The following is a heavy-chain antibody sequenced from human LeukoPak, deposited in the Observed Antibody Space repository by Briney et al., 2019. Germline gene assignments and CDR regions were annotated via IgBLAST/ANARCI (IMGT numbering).Heavy chain of an antibody. V-gene: IGHV3-48*04. CDR1: GFTFSSFS. CDR3: GKDRHSNYAFDY. J-gene: IGHJ4*02. Sequence: GGSLRLSCAASGFTFSSFSMNWVRQAPGKGLEWVSYIRSGGTNTDYTGSVKGRFTISRDNAKNSLYLQMNSLRAEDTAVYYCGKDRHSNYAFDYWGQGTLVTVSS. D-gene: IGHD4-11*01. CDR2: IRSGGTNT.